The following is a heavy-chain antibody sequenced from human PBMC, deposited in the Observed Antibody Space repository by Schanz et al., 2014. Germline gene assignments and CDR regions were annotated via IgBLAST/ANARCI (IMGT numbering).Heavy chain of an antibody. V-gene: IGHV3-66*01. J-gene: IGHJ5*02. CDR3: ARAGYDADNWFDP. CDR2: VHPGGST. D-gene: IGHD2-2*01. CDR1: GFIVRSNY. Sequence: EVHLLESGGGLVQPGGSLRLSCAVSGFIVRSNYMTWVRQAPGKGLEWVSFVHPGGSTYYPDSVKGRFTISRDSSKNTLYLQMDSLRAEDTAVYYCARAGYDADNWFDPWGQGTLVTVSS.